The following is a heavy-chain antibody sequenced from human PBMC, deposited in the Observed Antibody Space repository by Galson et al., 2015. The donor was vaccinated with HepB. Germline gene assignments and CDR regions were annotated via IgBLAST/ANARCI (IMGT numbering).Heavy chain of an antibody. CDR1: GFTFSRYG. CDR3: ARVFGSGWYDY. J-gene: IGHJ4*02. D-gene: IGHD6-19*01. CDR2: ISYDGGNT. Sequence: SLRLSCAASGFTFSRYGMHWVRQAPGKGLEWVAVISYDGGNTYSADSVKGRFTISRDNSKNTLYLQMNSLRAEDTAVYYCARVFGSGWYDYWGQGTLVTVSS. V-gene: IGHV3-30*03.